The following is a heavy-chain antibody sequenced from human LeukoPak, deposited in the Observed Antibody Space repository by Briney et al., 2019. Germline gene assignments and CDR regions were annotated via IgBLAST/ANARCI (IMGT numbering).Heavy chain of an antibody. CDR3: ARDGGSYGQIDY. CDR2: ISSSGSTI. D-gene: IGHD5-18*01. J-gene: IGHJ4*02. CDR1: GFTFNNYA. Sequence: PGGSLRLSCAASGFTFNNYAMSWVRQAPGKGLEWVSYISSSGSTIYYADSVKGRFTISRDNARNSLYLQMNSLRAEDTAVYYCARDGGSYGQIDYWGQGTLVTVSS. V-gene: IGHV3-48*03.